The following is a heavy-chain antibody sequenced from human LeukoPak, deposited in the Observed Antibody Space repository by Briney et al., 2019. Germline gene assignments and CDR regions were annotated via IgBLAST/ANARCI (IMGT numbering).Heavy chain of an antibody. Sequence: ASVKVSCKASGYTFTSYGISWVRQAPGQGLEWMGWISAYNGNTNYAQKLQGRVTMTTDTSTSTAYMELRSLRSDDTAVYYCARLNSGYDRVYYYGMDVWGQGTTVTVSS. V-gene: IGHV1-18*01. CDR3: ARLNSGYDRVYYYGMDV. J-gene: IGHJ6*02. D-gene: IGHD5-12*01. CDR2: ISAYNGNT. CDR1: GYTFTSYG.